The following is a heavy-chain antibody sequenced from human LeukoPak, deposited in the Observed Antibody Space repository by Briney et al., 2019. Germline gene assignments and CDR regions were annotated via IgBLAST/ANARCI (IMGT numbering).Heavy chain of an antibody. CDR2: ISAYNGNT. J-gene: IGHJ5*02. Sequence: GASVKVSCKASGYTFTSYGISGVRQAPGQGLEWMGWISAYNGNTNYAQKLQGRVTMTTDTSTSTAYTELRSLRSDDTAVYYCARVLSWFDPWGQGTLVTVSS. V-gene: IGHV1-18*01. CDR1: GYTFTSYG. CDR3: ARVLSWFDP.